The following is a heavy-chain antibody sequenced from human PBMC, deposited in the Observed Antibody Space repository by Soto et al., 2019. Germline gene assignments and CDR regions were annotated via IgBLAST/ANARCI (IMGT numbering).Heavy chain of an antibody. J-gene: IGHJ4*02. CDR3: AREGSLRSSDTGAYYFDY. CDR2: INHSGST. Sequence: SETLSLTCAVYGGSFSGYYWSWIRQPPGKGLEWIGEINHSGSTNYNPSLKSRVTISVDTSKNQFSLKLSSVTAADTAVYYCAREGSLRSSDTGAYYFDYWGQGTLVTVSS. V-gene: IGHV4-34*01. CDR1: GGSFSGYY.